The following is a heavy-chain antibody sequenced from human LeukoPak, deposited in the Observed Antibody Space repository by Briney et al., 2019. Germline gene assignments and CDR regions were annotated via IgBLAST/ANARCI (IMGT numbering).Heavy chain of an antibody. D-gene: IGHD2-15*01. CDR2: IYPGDSDT. V-gene: IGHV5-51*01. CDR1: GYIFTSYW. J-gene: IGHJ3*02. CDR3: ARTSCSGGSCYGSFDI. Sequence: GXSLQISCQGSGYIFTSYWIGWVRQLPGKGLEWMGIIYPGDSDTRYSPSFQGQVTISADKSISTAYLQWSSLKASDTAMYYCARTSCSGGSCYGSFDIWGQGTMVTVSS.